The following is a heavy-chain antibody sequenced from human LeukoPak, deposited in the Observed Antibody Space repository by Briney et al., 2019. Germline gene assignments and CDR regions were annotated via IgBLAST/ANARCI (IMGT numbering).Heavy chain of an antibody. J-gene: IGHJ4*02. Sequence: GGSLRLSCAASGFTFSSYSMNWVRQAPGKGLEWVSSISSSSSYIYYADSVKGRFTISRDNAKHSLYLQMNSLGAEDTAVYYCASRYSYGPDFDYWGQGTLVTVSS. CDR1: GFTFSSYS. D-gene: IGHD5-18*01. CDR3: ASRYSYGPDFDY. CDR2: ISSSSSYI. V-gene: IGHV3-21*01.